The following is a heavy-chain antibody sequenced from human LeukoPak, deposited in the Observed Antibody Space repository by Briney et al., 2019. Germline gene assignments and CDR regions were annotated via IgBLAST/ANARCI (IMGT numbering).Heavy chain of an antibody. CDR2: IYYSGST. V-gene: IGHV4-59*01. CDR3: ARELQLRGAFDI. Sequence: PSETLSLTCTVSGGSISSYYWSWIRQPPGKGLEWIGYIYYSGSTNYNPSLKSRVTISVDTSKNQFSLKLSSVTAADTAVYYCARELQLRGAFDIWGQGTMVTVSS. D-gene: IGHD6-13*01. J-gene: IGHJ3*02. CDR1: GGSISSYY.